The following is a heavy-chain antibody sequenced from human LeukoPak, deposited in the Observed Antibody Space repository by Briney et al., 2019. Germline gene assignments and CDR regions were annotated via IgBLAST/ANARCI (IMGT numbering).Heavy chain of an antibody. CDR3: AGNYRDPTYFDY. Sequence: PSETLSLTCTVSGGSISLTTYYWAWLRQPPGKGLEWIGTNYYGESANYIPSLKSRVTISVDTSRDQFSLRLTSVTAADTAVYFCAGNYRDPTYFDYWGQGIVITVSS. V-gene: IGHV4-39*01. CDR2: NYYGESA. CDR1: GGSISLTTYY. J-gene: IGHJ4*02. D-gene: IGHD4-17*01.